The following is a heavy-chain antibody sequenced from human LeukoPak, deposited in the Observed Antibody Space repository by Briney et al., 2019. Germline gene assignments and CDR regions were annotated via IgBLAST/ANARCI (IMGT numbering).Heavy chain of an antibody. CDR2: ISAYNGNT. V-gene: IGHV1-18*01. J-gene: IGHJ5*02. D-gene: IGHD6-6*01. CDR3: ASYVEGSSSSEGGWFDP. CDR1: GYTFTIYG. Sequence: ASVTVSFKASGYTFTIYGISWVRQAPGQGREWMGWISAYNGNTNYSQKLQGRVTMTTDTSTSTAYMELRSLRSDDTAVYYCASYVEGSSSSEGGWFDPWGQGTLVTVSS.